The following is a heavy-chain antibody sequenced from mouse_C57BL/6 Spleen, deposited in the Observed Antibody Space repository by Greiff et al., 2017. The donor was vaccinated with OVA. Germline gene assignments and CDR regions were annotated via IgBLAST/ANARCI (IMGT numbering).Heavy chain of an antibody. D-gene: IGHD1-1*01. CDR3: AREVLRYYFDY. CDR2: IHPNSGST. CDR1: GYTFTSYW. J-gene: IGHJ2*01. Sequence: QVQLQQPGAELVKPGASVKLSCKASGYTFTSYWMHWVTQRPGQGLEWIGMIHPNSGSTNYNEKFESKATLTVDKSSSTAYMQLSSLTSEDSAVYYCAREVLRYYFDYWGQGTTLTVSS. V-gene: IGHV1-64*01.